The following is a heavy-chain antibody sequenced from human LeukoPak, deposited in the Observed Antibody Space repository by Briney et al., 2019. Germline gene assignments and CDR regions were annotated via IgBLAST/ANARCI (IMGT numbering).Heavy chain of an antibody. Sequence: ASVKVSCKASGYTFTSYGISWVRQAPGQGLEWMGWINPNSGGTNYAQKFQGRVTMTRDTSISTAYMELSRLRSDDTAVYYCAGGDVATMTFDYWGQGTLVTVSS. CDR2: INPNSGGT. D-gene: IGHD5-24*01. J-gene: IGHJ4*02. CDR3: AGGDVATMTFDY. CDR1: GYTFTSYG. V-gene: IGHV1-2*02.